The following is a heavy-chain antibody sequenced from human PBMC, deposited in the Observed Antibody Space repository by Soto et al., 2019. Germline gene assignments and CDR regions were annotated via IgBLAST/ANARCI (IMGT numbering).Heavy chain of an antibody. J-gene: IGHJ6*02. CDR3: VRGAYGSWRMDV. D-gene: IGHD3-10*01. V-gene: IGHV3-72*01. Sequence: EVQLVDSGGGLVQPGGSLRLSCVASGFTFSDHYMDWVHQAPGKGLEWVARSRNKANSYSTEYAASVKGRFTISRDVSENSLYLQMNGLKTEDTAVYYCVRGAYGSWRMDVWGQGTSVTVSS. CDR1: GFTFSDHY. CDR2: SRNKANSYST.